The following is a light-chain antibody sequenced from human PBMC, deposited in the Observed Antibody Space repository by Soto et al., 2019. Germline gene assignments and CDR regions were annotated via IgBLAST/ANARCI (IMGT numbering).Light chain of an antibody. Sequence: QAVVTQPPSVSGAPGQRVTISCTGSSSNIGALYDVHWYQQVPGTAPKLLIYANSNRPSGVPDRFSGSKSGSSASLAITGLQAEDEADYYCQSYDNRLSGYVFGTGTKLPVL. CDR3: QSYDNRLSGYV. CDR2: ANS. V-gene: IGLV1-40*01. CDR1: SSNIGALYD. J-gene: IGLJ1*01.